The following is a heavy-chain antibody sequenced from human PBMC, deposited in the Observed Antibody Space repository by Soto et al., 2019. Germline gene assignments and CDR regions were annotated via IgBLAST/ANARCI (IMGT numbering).Heavy chain of an antibody. CDR2: INMEGTTT. Sequence: EVQLVESGGGLVQPGGSLRLSCAGSGFTFSSYWMHWVRQAPGKGLVWVSRINMEGTTTSYADSVKGRFTISRDNAKSTLFLQMSSLRAEDTAVYYCARVGVGAHQFDDWGQGTLVTVSS. CDR1: GFTFSSYW. V-gene: IGHV3-74*01. J-gene: IGHJ4*02. D-gene: IGHD1-26*01. CDR3: ARVGVGAHQFDD.